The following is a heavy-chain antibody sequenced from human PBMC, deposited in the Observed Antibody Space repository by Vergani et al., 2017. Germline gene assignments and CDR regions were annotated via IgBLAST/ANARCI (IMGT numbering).Heavy chain of an antibody. D-gene: IGHD6-19*01. CDR3: ARHSTVEWLVKLGWIDP. CDR1: GASIRSSNYY. J-gene: IGHJ5*02. Sequence: QLQLQESGPGLVKPSATLSLTCSVSGASIRSSNYYWGWIRQPPGKGLEWIASIYYSGSTYYNPPLKSRVTSSVDTSKNQFSLKLSSVTAADTAVYFCARHSTVEWLVKLGWIDPWGQGILVTVSS. CDR2: IYYSGST. V-gene: IGHV4-39*01.